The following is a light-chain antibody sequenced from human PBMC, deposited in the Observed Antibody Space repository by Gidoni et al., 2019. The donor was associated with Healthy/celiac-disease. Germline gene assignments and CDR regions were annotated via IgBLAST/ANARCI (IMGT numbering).Light chain of an antibody. J-gene: IGKJ1*01. V-gene: IGKV1-5*03. CDR2: KAS. CDR3: QQYNSYSRWT. CDR1: QSSSSR. Sequence: DIQMTQSPSTLSASVGDRVTITCRASQSSSSRLAWYQQKPGKAPKILIYKASSLESGVPARVSGSGSGTEFTLTISSLQPDDFATYYCQQYNSYSRWTFGQGTKVEIK.